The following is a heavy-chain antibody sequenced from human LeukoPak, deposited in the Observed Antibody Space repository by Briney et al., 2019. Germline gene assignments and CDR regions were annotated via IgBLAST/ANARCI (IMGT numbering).Heavy chain of an antibody. CDR3: ATLLYSSGWYGYFDY. V-gene: IGHV3-15*01. D-gene: IGHD6-19*01. CDR2: IKSKTDGGTT. Sequence: PGGSLRLSCAASGFTFSNAWMSWVRQAPGKGLEWVGRIKSKTDGGTTDYAAPVKVRFSISRDDSKDTLYLQMNSLKAEDTAVYYCATLLYSSGWYGYFDYWGQGALVTVSS. CDR1: GFTFSNAW. J-gene: IGHJ4*02.